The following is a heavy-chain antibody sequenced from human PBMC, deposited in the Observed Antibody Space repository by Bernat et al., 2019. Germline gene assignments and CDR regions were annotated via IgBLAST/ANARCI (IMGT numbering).Heavy chain of an antibody. CDR3: AKEGGYSSGWYNSEYYYGMDV. CDR1: GFTFSSYG. CDR2: ISYDGSNK. J-gene: IGHJ6*01. D-gene: IGHD6-19*01. Sequence: QVQLVESGGGVVQPGRSLRLSCAASGFTFSSYGMHWVRQAPGKGLEWVAGISYDGSNKYYAGSVKGRFTITRDNSKNTLYLQMNSLRAEDTAGYYCAKEGGYSSGWYNSEYYYGMDVWGQGTTVTVSS. V-gene: IGHV3-30*18.